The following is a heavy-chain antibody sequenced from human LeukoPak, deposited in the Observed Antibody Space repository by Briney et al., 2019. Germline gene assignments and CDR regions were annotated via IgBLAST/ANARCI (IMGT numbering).Heavy chain of an antibody. D-gene: IGHD6-13*01. CDR3: ARAVVEQQLAYYFDY. Sequence: GGSLRLSCAASGFTFSSYAMHWVRQAPGKGLEWVAVISYDGSNKYYADSVKGRFTISRDNSKNMLYLQMNSLRAEDTAVYYCARAVVEQQLAYYFDYWGQGTLVTVSS. J-gene: IGHJ4*02. CDR1: GFTFSSYA. CDR2: ISYDGSNK. V-gene: IGHV3-30-3*01.